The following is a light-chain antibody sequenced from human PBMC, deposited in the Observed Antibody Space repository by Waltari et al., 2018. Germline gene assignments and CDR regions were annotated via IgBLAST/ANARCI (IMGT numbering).Light chain of an antibody. J-gene: IGLJ2*01. CDR2: DVK. V-gene: IGLV2-14*03. Sequence: QSVLTQPASESGYAGQSLTIHCTGTRRDGGGYDYVSWYQQQPGKAPKLIIYDVKHRPSGVSNRFSGSKSGDTASLTISGLQAKDEADYYCSSYAVTTTLLFGGGTKLTVL. CDR3: SSYAVTTTLL. CDR1: RRDGGGYDY.